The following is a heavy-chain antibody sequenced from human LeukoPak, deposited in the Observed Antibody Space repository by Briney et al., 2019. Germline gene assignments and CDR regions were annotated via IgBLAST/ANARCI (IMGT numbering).Heavy chain of an antibody. Sequence: ASVKVSCKASGYTFTSYGISWVRQAPGQGLEWMGWTSAYNGNTNYAQKLQGRVTMTTDTSTSTAYMELRSLRSDDTAVYYCARDLFHSSGWYHWFDPWGQGTLVTVSS. CDR3: ARDLFHSSGWYHWFDP. CDR1: GYTFTSYG. V-gene: IGHV1-18*01. J-gene: IGHJ5*02. D-gene: IGHD6-19*01. CDR2: TSAYNGNT.